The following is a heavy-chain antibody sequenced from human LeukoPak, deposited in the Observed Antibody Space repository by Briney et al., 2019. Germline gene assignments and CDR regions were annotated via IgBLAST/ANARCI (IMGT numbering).Heavy chain of an antibody. Sequence: ASVKVSCKASGYTFTSYAMHWVRQAPGQRLEWMGWINAGNGNTKYSQEFQGRVTITRDTSASTAYMELSSLRSEDMAVYYCARAPLRPFSSSHAALYFDYWGQGTLVTVSS. CDR2: INAGNGNT. J-gene: IGHJ4*02. V-gene: IGHV1-3*03. CDR3: ARAPLRPFSSSHAALYFDY. CDR1: GYTFTSYA. D-gene: IGHD6-6*01.